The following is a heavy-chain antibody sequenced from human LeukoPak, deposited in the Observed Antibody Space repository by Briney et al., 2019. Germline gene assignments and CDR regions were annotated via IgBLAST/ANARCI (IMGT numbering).Heavy chain of an antibody. D-gene: IGHD6-19*01. CDR3: AKDLPIASGWYSGPDY. CDR2: ISYDGSNK. J-gene: IGHJ4*02. CDR1: GFTFSSYG. V-gene: IGHV3-30*18. Sequence: GGSLRLSCAASGFTFSSYGMHWVRQAPGKELEWVAVISYDGSNKYYADSVKGRFTISRDNSKNTLYLQMNSLRAEDTAVYYCAKDLPIASGWYSGPDYWGQGTLVTVSS.